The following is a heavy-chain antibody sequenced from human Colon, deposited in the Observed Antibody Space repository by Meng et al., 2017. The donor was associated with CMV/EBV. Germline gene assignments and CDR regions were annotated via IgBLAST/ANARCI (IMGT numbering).Heavy chain of an antibody. Sequence: FTSYGISWVRPAPGQVPEWMGWMSTYSGDTDYSQKFQGRVIMTRDTSTNTAFLELGSLRSDDTAVYYCARDGSGYCSGTSCYEAFDYWGQGTLVTVSS. CDR1: FTSYG. CDR2: MSTYSGDT. V-gene: IGHV1-18*01. J-gene: IGHJ4*02. CDR3: ARDGSGYCSGTSCYEAFDY. D-gene: IGHD2-2*01.